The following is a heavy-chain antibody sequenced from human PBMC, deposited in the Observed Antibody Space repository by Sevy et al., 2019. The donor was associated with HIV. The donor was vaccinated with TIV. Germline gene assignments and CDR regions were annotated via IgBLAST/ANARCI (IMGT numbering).Heavy chain of an antibody. V-gene: IGHV4-59*01. D-gene: IGHD6-19*01. Sequence: SETLSLTCTVSGDSIIDYYWSWIRQPPGKGLEWIGYIHNRRRYNYNPSLKSRVTISGDVSKNQFSLKLSSVTAADTAVYYCARDTSGYSSGWYPYYHYYGIDVWGQGTTVTVSS. J-gene: IGHJ6*02. CDR1: GDSIIDYY. CDR3: ARDTSGYSSGWYPYYHYYGIDV. CDR2: IHNRRRY.